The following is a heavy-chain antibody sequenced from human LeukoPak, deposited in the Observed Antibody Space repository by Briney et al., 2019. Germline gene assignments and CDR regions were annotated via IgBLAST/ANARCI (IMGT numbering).Heavy chain of an antibody. D-gene: IGHD4-17*01. V-gene: IGHV4-4*02. CDR3: ARGTVTTVTDS. Sequence: SETLSLTCAISGGSITSSNWWTWVRQPPGKGLEWVGEIYLRGNTNYNPSLESRVSISVDESKTQLSLRLESVTAADTAVYYCARGTVTTVTDSWGPGTLVTVSS. CDR1: GGSITSSNW. CDR2: IYLRGNT. J-gene: IGHJ4*02.